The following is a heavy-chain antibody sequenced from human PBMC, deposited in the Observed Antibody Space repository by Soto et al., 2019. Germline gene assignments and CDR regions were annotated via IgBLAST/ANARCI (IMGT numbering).Heavy chain of an antibody. V-gene: IGHV4-59*08. CDR2: IYYSGST. CDR1: GGSFSGYY. CDR3: ARRWGRTFDD. Sequence: SETLSLTCAVYGGSFSGYYWSWIRQPPGKGLEWIGYIYYSGSTNYNPSLKSRVTISVDTSKNQFSLKLSSVTAADTAVYYCARRWGRTFDDWGQGTLVTVSS. D-gene: IGHD7-27*01. J-gene: IGHJ4*02.